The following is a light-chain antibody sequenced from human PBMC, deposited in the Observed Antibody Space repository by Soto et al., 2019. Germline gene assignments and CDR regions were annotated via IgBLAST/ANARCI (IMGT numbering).Light chain of an antibody. V-gene: IGKV3-11*01. CDR1: QSVSTY. J-gene: IGKJ5*01. CDR3: QQRSNWPSIT. Sequence: EIVFTQSPATLSLYPCGIATLSCSASQSVSTYLAWYQQKPGQAPRLLIHDASNRATGIPVRFSGSGAGTDFTLTISSLEPEDSAVYYCQQRSNWPSITFGQGTRLEIK. CDR2: DAS.